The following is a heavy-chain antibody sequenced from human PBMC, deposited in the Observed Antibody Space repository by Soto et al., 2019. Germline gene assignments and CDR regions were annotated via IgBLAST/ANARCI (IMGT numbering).Heavy chain of an antibody. V-gene: IGHV1-2*02. CDR1: GYTFTGYY. Sequence: ASVKVSCKASGYTFTGYYMHWVRQAPGQGLEWMGWINPNSGGTNYAQKFQGRVTMTRDTSISTAYMELSRLRSDDTAVYYCERAKQQLATKGMDVWGQGTTVTVSS. CDR3: ERAKQQLATKGMDV. J-gene: IGHJ6*02. CDR2: INPNSGGT. D-gene: IGHD6-13*01.